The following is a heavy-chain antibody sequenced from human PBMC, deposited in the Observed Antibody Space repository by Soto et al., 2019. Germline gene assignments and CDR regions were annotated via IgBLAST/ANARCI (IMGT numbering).Heavy chain of an antibody. V-gene: IGHV3-23*01. CDR2: IGGGSGST. J-gene: IGHJ4*02. CDR1: GFTFTNYA. D-gene: IGHD6-13*01. Sequence: EVQLLESGGGFVQPGGSLRLSCAASGFTFTNYALSWVRQAPGKGLEWVSTIGGGSGSTSYADSVKGRFSISRENSKNTLYLQMSSLRAEDTSLYYCGPRMYSTSWYYFVSWGQGTLVTVSS. CDR3: GPRMYSTSWYYFVS.